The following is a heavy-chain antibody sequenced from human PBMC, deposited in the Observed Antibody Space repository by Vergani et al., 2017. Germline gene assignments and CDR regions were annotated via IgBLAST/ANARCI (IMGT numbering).Heavy chain of an antibody. CDR3: ARERTDWGVFDY. Sequence: QLQLQESGPGLVKPSETLSLTCTVPGGSISSSSYYWGWIRQPPGKGLEWIGYIYYIGSTNYHPSLKSRVTISVDTSKNQFSLKLSSVTAADTAVYYCARERTDWGVFDYWGQGTLVTVSS. D-gene: IGHD7-27*01. J-gene: IGHJ4*02. V-gene: IGHV4-61*05. CDR1: GGSISSSSYY. CDR2: IYYIGST.